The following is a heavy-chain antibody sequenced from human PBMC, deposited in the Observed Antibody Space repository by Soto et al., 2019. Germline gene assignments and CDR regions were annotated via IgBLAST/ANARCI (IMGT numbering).Heavy chain of an antibody. D-gene: IGHD2-15*01. CDR3: ARNLCXRSGGSCQFYYQYGFDV. V-gene: IGHV1-18*04. J-gene: IGHJ6*02. CDR1: GFTLTSSG. CDR2: INSYNGHT. Sequence: GASVKVSCKGSGFTLTSSGISWVRQAPGQGLEWMGWINSYNGHTNYAQNLQGRVTMTTDTSTSIAYMELRSLRSDDTAVYYCARNLCXRSGGSCQFYYQYGFDVWGQGTTVTVSS.